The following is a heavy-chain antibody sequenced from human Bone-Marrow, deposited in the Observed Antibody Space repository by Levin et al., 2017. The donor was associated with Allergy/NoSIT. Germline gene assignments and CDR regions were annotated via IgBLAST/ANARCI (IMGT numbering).Heavy chain of an antibody. J-gene: IGHJ5*02. CDR1: GGSISSYY. Sequence: SETLSLTCTVSGGSISSYYWSWIRQPPGKGLEWIGYIYYSGSTNYNPSLKSRVTISVDTSKNQFSLKLSSVTAADTAVYYCARGVSRIVVVPAAMPVWWFDPWGQGTLVTVSS. D-gene: IGHD2-2*01. CDR2: IYYSGST. V-gene: IGHV4-59*01. CDR3: ARGVSRIVVVPAAMPVWWFDP.